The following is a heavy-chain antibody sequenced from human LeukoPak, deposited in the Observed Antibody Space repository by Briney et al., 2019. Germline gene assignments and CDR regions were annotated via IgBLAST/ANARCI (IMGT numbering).Heavy chain of an antibody. Sequence: SETLSLTCTVPGGSISSSSYYWGWIRQPPGKGLEGIGSIYYSGSTYYNPSLKSRVTISVDTSKTQFPLKLSPVTAADTAVYYCARPSSGYYYRYFQHWGQGTLVTVSS. CDR3: ARPSSGYYYRYFQH. V-gene: IGHV4-39*01. D-gene: IGHD3-22*01. J-gene: IGHJ1*01. CDR1: GGSISSSSYY. CDR2: IYYSGST.